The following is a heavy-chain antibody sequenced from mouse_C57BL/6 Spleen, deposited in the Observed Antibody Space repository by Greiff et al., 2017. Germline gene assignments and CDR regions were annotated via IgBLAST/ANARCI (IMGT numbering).Heavy chain of an antibody. CDR1: GYSITSGCY. CDR2: ISYDGSN. Sequence: EVKLEESGPGLVKPAQSLSLTCSVSGYSITSGCYCKRIRQPPGNKVGWVGYISYDGSNNYNATLNTRITLTRDTSPNQFFLKLNSVTTEDTAPYYCAREGRLPPDCWGQGTTLTVSS. V-gene: IGHV3-6*01. J-gene: IGHJ2*01. CDR3: AREGRLPPDC. D-gene: IGHD2-4*01.